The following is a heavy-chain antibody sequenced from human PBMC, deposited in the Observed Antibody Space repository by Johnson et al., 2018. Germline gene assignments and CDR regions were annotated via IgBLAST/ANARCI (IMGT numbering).Heavy chain of an antibody. V-gene: IGHV3-74*01. Sequence: VQLQESGGGLVQPGGSLRLSCAASGFTFSSYWMHWVRQAPGKGLVWVSRINSDGNSTSYADSVKGRFTISRDNAKNTLFLQMNSLRAEDTGVYYCARDSDVEWELLPGAFDIWGQGTMVTVSS. CDR3: ARDSDVEWELLPGAFDI. J-gene: IGHJ3*02. CDR1: GFTFSSYW. CDR2: INSDGNST. D-gene: IGHD1-26*01.